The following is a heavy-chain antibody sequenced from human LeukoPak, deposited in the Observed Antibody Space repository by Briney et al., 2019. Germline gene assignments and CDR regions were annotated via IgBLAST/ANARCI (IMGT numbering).Heavy chain of an antibody. CDR2: IYHSGST. CDR3: ASYDSSGYYYAAFDY. CDR1: GGSISSSNW. D-gene: IGHD3-22*01. Sequence: SETLSLTCTVSGGSISSSNWWSWVRQPPGKGLEWIGEIYHSGSTNYNPSLKSRVTISVDKSKNQFSLKLSSVTAADTAAYYCASYDSSGYYYAAFDYWGQGTLVTVSS. J-gene: IGHJ4*02. V-gene: IGHV4-4*02.